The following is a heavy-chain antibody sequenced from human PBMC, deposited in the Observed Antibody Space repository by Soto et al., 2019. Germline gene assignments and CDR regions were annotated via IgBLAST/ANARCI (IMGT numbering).Heavy chain of an antibody. J-gene: IGHJ4*02. CDR2: IDSDGSRI. Sequence: EVQLEESGGGLVQPGESLRLSCAASGFTFSNYWMHWVRQAPGKGLVWVSRIDSDGSRISYADFVKGRFTISRDNAKNTVYLHMNSLTAEDTAVYYCVRTSLVVAVAPREDFWGQGTLVTVSS. CDR1: GFTFSNYW. CDR3: VRTSLVVAVAPREDF. D-gene: IGHD2-15*01. V-gene: IGHV3-74*01.